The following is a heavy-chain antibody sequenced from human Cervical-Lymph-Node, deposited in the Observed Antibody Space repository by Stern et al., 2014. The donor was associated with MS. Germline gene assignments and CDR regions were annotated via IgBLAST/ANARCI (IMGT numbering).Heavy chain of an antibody. Sequence: EMQLVESGGVLVQPGGSLKFSCAASGFTFSRYWVTWVRQAPGKGLEWVANIKEDGSEQSYVDSVKGRFTRSRDNAKNSLYLQMNSLRAEDTAVYYCARRVLVAMGGYPKTLDVWGRGTTVTVSS. CDR2: IKEDGSEQ. J-gene: IGHJ6*02. CDR1: GFTFSRYW. V-gene: IGHV3-7*01. CDR3: ARRVLVAMGGYPKTLDV. D-gene: IGHD2-2*01.